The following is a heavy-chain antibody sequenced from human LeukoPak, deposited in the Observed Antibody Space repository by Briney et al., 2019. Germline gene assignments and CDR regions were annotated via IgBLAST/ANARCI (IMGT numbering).Heavy chain of an antibody. J-gene: IGHJ4*02. Sequence: ASVKVSCKASGYTFTGYYIHWVRQAPGQGLEWMGWINPNSGGTNDAQKFQGRVTMTTDTSISTAYMELSRLRSDDTAVYYCARVAPHRRLTSGWYYFDYWGQGTLVTVSS. CDR2: INPNSGGT. V-gene: IGHV1-2*02. CDR1: GYTFTGYY. D-gene: IGHD6-19*01. CDR3: ARVAPHRRLTSGWYYFDY.